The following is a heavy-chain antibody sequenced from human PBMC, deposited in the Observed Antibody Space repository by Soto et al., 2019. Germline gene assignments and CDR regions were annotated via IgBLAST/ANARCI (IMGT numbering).Heavy chain of an antibody. CDR3: ARARCRSSSSGAFDI. CDR1: GYTFTVYY. J-gene: IGHJ3*02. CDR2: INPNSGGT. V-gene: IGHV1-2*04. D-gene: IGHD6-6*01. Sequence: ASVKVSCRASGYTFTVYYMHWVRQAPGQGLEWMGWINPNSGGTNYAQKFQGWVTMTRDTSISTAYTELSRLRSDDTAVYSCARARCRSSSSGAFDIWGQGTMVTVS.